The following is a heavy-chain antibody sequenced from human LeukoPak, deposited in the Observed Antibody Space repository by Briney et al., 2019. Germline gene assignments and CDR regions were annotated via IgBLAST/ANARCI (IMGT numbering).Heavy chain of an antibody. J-gene: IGHJ4*02. CDR3: ARQRGSGCLDY. D-gene: IGHD6-19*01. V-gene: IGHV3-7*01. CDR2: IKQDGSET. Sequence: PGGSLRLSCAASRFTLSNYWMSWVRQAPAKGLEWVANIKQDGSETYYVDSVKGRFTISRDNAKNSLSLQMNSLRAEDTAVYYCARQRGSGCLDYWGQGTLVTVSS. CDR1: RFTLSNYW.